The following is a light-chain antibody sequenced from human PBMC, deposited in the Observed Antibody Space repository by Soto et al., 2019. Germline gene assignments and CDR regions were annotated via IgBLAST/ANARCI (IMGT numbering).Light chain of an antibody. J-gene: IGKJ1*01. V-gene: IGKV3-20*01. Sequence: EIVLTQSPGTLSLSPGERVTLSCRASQSVSSAYLGWYQQKPGQAPRLLIYAASSRATGIPDRFSGSGSGTDFSLTISRLEPEDFAVYYCQQYHSSLPTFGQGTKVEIK. CDR2: AAS. CDR3: QQYHSSLPT. CDR1: QSVSSAY.